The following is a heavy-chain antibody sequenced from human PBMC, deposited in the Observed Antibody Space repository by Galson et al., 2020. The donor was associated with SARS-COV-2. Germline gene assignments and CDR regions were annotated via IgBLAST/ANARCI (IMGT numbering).Heavy chain of an antibody. CDR2: THKSFRS. CDR3: ARDFEP. V-gene: IGHV4-4*07. CDR1: GGPLGSYY. Sequence: SETLSLTCAVSGGPLGSYYWSWIRQTAGRRLEWIGQTHKSFRSSYNPSLKTRVSMSIDMSRNQFSLRLTSVTAADTAVYYCARDFEPWGQGLLVTVSS. J-gene: IGHJ5*02.